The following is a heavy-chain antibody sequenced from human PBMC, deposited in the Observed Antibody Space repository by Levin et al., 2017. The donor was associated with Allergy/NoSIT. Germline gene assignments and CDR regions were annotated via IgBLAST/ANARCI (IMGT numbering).Heavy chain of an antibody. CDR3: VRGYSGGWGLFQS. CDR1: GFPVGSGY. J-gene: IGHJ5*02. Sequence: GESLKISCAASGFPVGSGYMSWVRQAPGKGLEWVSVIRAGGQIHYADSVKGRFTISRDNSRNTLHLQMTSLRAEDTAVYYCVRGYSGGWGLFQSWGQGSLVTVSS. D-gene: IGHD6-19*01. CDR2: IRAGGQI. V-gene: IGHV3-53*01.